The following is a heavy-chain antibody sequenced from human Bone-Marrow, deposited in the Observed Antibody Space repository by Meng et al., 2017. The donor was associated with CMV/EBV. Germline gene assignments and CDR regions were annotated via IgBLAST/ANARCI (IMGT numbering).Heavy chain of an antibody. CDR3: ARGTVNIPVVVPAAGIYWFDP. CDR1: GYSISSGYY. J-gene: IGHJ5*02. V-gene: IGHV4-38-2*02. Sequence: SEILSLTCTVSGYSISSGYYWGWIRQPPGKGLEWIGEINHSGSTNYNPSLKSRVTISVDTSKNQFSLKLSSVTAADTAVYYCARGTVNIPVVVPAAGIYWFDPWGQGTLVTVSS. D-gene: IGHD2-2*01. CDR2: INHSGST.